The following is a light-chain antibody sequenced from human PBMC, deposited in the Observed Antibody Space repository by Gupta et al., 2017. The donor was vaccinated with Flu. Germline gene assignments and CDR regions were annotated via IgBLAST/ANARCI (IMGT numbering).Light chain of an antibody. V-gene: IGKV1-27*01. Sequence: MQMTQSPSSLSASVGDRVTITCRASQGISKYLAWYQQKPGKGPKLLIYAASTLQSGVPSRFSGSGSGTDFTLTISSLQPEDVATYYCQNYNSAPLTFGQGTKVEIK. CDR1: QGISKY. J-gene: IGKJ1*01. CDR2: AAS. CDR3: QNYNSAPLT.